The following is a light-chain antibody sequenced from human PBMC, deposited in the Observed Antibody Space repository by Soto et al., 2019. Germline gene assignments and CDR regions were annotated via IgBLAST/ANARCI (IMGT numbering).Light chain of an antibody. Sequence: DIQMTQSPSSLSASVGDTVTITCRASQNISISVNWYQLKTGKAPEVLISAASSLSGGVPSRFSGSGSGSHFSLTIHSINREDFATYFCQRTYASPPWTFGQGTNVDMK. J-gene: IGKJ1*01. CDR1: QNISIS. CDR3: QRTYASPPWT. CDR2: AAS. V-gene: IGKV1-39*01.